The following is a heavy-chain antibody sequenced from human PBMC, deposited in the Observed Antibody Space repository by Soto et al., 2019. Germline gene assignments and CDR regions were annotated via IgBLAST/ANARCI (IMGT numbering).Heavy chain of an antibody. CDR1: GFTFDDYT. Sequence: GGSLRLSCAASGFTFDDYTMHWVRQAPGKGLEWVSLISWDGGSTYYADSVKGRFTISRDNSKNSLYLQMNSLRTEDTALYYCAKDLTSIAARTGSKGYYYYGMDVWGQGTTVTVSS. J-gene: IGHJ6*02. CDR3: AKDLTSIAARTGSKGYYYYGMDV. CDR2: ISWDGGST. D-gene: IGHD6-6*01. V-gene: IGHV3-43*01.